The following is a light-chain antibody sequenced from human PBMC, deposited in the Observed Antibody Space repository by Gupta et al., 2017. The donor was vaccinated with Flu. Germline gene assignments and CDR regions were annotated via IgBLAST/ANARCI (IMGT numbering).Light chain of an antibody. V-gene: IGKV1-5*03. CDR3: QQYNTYPWT. Sequence: GDRVTITCRASQSISNWLAWYQHKPGKAPEFLIYKASTLESGVPSRLSGSGSGTEFTLTISSLQPDDFATSYCQQYNTYPWTFGQETKVEIK. CDR1: QSISNW. J-gene: IGKJ1*01. CDR2: KAS.